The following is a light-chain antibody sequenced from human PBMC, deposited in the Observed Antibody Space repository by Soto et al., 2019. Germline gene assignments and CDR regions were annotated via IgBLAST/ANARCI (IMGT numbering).Light chain of an antibody. CDR3: QQYNSYWT. J-gene: IGKJ1*01. CDR1: QSISSW. V-gene: IGKV1-5*01. CDR2: DAS. Sequence: DIQITKSRSTLSAAVGDIVTITCRASQSISSWLAWYQQKPGKAPKLLIYDASSLESGVPSRFSGSGSGTEFTPTISSLQPDDFATYYCQQYNSYWTFGQGTKVDIK.